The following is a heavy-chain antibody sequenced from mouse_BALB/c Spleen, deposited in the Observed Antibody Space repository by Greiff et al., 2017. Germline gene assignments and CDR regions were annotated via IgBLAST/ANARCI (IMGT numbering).Heavy chain of an antibody. CDR1: GFNIKDYY. J-gene: IGHJ2*01. CDR3: NARALTNYFDY. V-gene: IGHV14-4*02. CDR2: IDPENGDT. D-gene: IGHD3-3*01. Sequence: VQLKESGAELVRSGASVKLSCTASGFNIKDYYMHWVKQRPEQGLEWIGWIDPENGDTEYAPKFQGKATMTADTSSNTAYLQLSSLTSEDTAVYYCNARALTNYFDYWGQGTTLTVSS.